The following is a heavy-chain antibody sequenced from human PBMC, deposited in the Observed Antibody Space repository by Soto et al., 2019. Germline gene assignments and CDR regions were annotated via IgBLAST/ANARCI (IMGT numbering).Heavy chain of an antibody. D-gene: IGHD6-13*01. CDR3: ARIASAGRGWDG. CDR2: IKQDGSEK. V-gene: IGHV3-7*01. CDR1: GFTFSSYW. J-gene: IGHJ6*02. Sequence: EVQLVESGGGLVQPGGSLRLSCAASGFTFSSYWMSWVRQAPVKGLEWVGNIKQDGSEKNYVDFVEGRFTITRDNAENSLYLQMKSRRAEGTAVYYGARIASAGRGWDGWGQGTTVVVSS.